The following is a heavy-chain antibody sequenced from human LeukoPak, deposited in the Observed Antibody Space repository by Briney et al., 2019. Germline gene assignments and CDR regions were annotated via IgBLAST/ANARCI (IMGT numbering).Heavy chain of an antibody. Sequence: GGSLRLSCAACGFTFSSYGMHWVRQAPGKGLEWVAFIRYDGSNKYYADSVKGRLTISRDNSKNTLYLQMNSLRAEDTAVYYCAKETYYYYYMDVWGKGTTVTISS. CDR3: AKETYYYYYMDV. CDR1: GFTFSSYG. V-gene: IGHV3-30*02. CDR2: IRYDGSNK. J-gene: IGHJ6*03.